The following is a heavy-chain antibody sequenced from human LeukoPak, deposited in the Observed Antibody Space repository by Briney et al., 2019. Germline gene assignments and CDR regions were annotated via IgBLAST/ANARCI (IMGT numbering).Heavy chain of an antibody. J-gene: IGHJ4*02. Sequence: ASVKVSCKASGYTFTSYGISWVRQAPGQGLEWMGWISAYNGNTNYAQKLQGRVTMTTNTSTSTAYMELRSLRSDDTAVYYCARDNAVAVAGKCDCWGQGTLVTVSS. D-gene: IGHD6-19*01. CDR3: ARDNAVAVAGKCDC. CDR2: ISAYNGNT. V-gene: IGHV1-18*01. CDR1: GYTFTSYG.